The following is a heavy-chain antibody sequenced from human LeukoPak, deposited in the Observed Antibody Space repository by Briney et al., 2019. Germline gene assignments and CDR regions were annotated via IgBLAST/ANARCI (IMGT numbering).Heavy chain of an antibody. CDR1: GFTFSDYY. J-gene: IGHJ4*02. D-gene: IGHD3-22*01. CDR3: ARDSPPYYDSSGYYRFED. V-gene: IGHV3-11*01. CDR2: ISSSGSTI. Sequence: GGSLRLSCAASGFTFSDYYMSWIRQAPGKGLEWVSYISSSGSTIYYADSVKGRFTISRDNAKNSLYLQMNSLRAEDTAVYYCARDSPPYYDSSGYYRFEDWGQGTLVTVSS.